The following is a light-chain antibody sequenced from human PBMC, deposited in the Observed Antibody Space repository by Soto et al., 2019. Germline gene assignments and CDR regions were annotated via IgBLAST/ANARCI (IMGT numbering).Light chain of an antibody. CDR2: EDN. V-gene: IGLV6-57*04. J-gene: IGLJ2*01. CDR3: QSYDSSFVV. CDR1: SGSIASNY. Sequence: NFMLTQPHSVSESPGKTVTISCTRSSGSIASNYVQWYQQSPGSAPTTVIYEDNQRPSGVPDRFSGSIDSSSNSASLTISGLKTEDEADYYCQSYDSSFVVFGGGTKLTVL.